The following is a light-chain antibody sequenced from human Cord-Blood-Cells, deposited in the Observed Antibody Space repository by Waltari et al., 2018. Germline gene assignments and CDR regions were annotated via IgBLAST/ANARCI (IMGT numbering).Light chain of an antibody. Sequence: QSVLTQPPSASGTPGQRVTISCSGSSTNIGRNTVNWYQPLPGTAPKPLSCGNEQRPSGVPDRCSGCKSGTSASLAISELQSEDEADYYCAAWDDSLNGYVVGTGTKVTVL. CDR2: GNE. J-gene: IGLJ1*01. CDR3: AAWDDSLNGYV. CDR1: STNIGRNT. V-gene: IGLV1-44*01.